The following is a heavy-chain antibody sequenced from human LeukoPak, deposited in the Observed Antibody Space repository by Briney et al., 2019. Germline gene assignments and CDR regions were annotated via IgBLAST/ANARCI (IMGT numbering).Heavy chain of an antibody. CDR1: GYTFTSYY. D-gene: IGHD6-6*01. J-gene: IGHJ4*02. V-gene: IGHV1-46*03. CDR2: INPSGGST. CDR3: ARSIAARTPPDY. Sequence: ASVKVSCKASGYTFTSYYMHRVRQAPGQGLEWMGIINPSGGSTSYAQKFQGRVTMTRDTSTSTVYMELSSLRSEDTAVYYCARSIAARTPPDYWGQGTLVTVSS.